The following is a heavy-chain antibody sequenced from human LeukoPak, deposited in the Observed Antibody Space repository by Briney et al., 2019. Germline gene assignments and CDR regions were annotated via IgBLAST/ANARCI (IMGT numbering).Heavy chain of an antibody. J-gene: IGHJ4*02. CDR2: INGSGGST. Sequence: GGSLRLSCAASGFTFSSYSMSWVRQAPGKGLEWVSAINGSGGSTYYADSVKGRFTISRDNSKNTLYLQMNSLRAEDTAVYYCAKSRNRQQLVPRLDYWGQGTLVTVSS. V-gene: IGHV3-23*01. D-gene: IGHD6-13*01. CDR3: AKSRNRQQLVPRLDY. CDR1: GFTFSSYS.